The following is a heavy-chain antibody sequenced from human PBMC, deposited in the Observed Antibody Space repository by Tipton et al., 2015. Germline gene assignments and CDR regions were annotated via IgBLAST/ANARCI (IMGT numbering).Heavy chain of an antibody. Sequence: TLSLTCTVSGVSISGTSYYWGWIRQPPGKGLEWIGSIYYSGDMYYNPSLKSRVAISVDTSKNQFSLKLSSVTAADTAVYFCARADALGHFDYWGLGTLVTVSS. CDR1: GVSISGTSYY. CDR3: ARADALGHFDY. CDR2: IYYSGDM. D-gene: IGHD2-8*01. J-gene: IGHJ4*02. V-gene: IGHV4-39*07.